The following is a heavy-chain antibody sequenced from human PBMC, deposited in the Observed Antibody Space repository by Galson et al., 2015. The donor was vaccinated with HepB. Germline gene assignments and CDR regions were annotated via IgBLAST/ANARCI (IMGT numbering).Heavy chain of an antibody. Sequence: SLRLSCAASGFTFISYAMHWVRQAPGKGLEYVSVISSTGGSTYYADSVKGRFTISRDNAKNTLYLQMGSLRTEDMAVYYCVRARPAITRSLGIDYWGQGTLLTLSS. V-gene: IGHV3-64*02. CDR2: ISSTGGST. D-gene: IGHD3-9*01. CDR1: GFTFISYA. CDR3: VRARPAITRSLGIDY. J-gene: IGHJ4*02.